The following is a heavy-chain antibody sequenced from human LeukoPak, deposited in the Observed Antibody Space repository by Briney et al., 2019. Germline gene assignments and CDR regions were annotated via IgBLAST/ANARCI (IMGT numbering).Heavy chain of an antibody. J-gene: IGHJ4*02. D-gene: IGHD3-3*01. CDR1: GGSISSSSYY. V-gene: IGHV4-39*07. CDR3: ARGAGYYDFWSGYYELDY. Sequence: SETLSLTCTVSGGSISSSSYYWGWIRQPPGKGLEWIGSIYYSGSTYYNPSLKSRVTISVDTSKNQFSLKLSSVTAADTAVYYCARGAGYYDFWSGYYELDYWGQGTLVTVSS. CDR2: IYYSGST.